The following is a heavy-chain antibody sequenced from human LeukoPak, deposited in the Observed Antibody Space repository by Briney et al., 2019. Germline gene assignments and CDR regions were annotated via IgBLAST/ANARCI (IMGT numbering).Heavy chain of an antibody. D-gene: IGHD6-13*01. Sequence: GGSVRLSCAASGFTFSSYSMNWVRQAPGKGLEWVSYISSSSVTIYHADSVKGRFTISRDNAKNSLYLQMNSQRAEDTAVYYCARDIAAAAPEYFQHWGQGTLVTVSS. V-gene: IGHV3-48*04. CDR2: ISSSSVTI. CDR3: ARDIAAAAPEYFQH. CDR1: GFTFSSYS. J-gene: IGHJ1*01.